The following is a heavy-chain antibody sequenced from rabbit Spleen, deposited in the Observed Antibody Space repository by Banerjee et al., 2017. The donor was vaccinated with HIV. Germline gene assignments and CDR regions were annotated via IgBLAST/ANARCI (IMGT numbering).Heavy chain of an antibody. Sequence: QSLEESGGGLVKPGASLTLTCKASGFSVNSGYDMCWVRQAPRKGLEWIACIYADSGVTYSATWAKGRFTISKTSSTTVTLQMTSLSAADTATYFCARGSATMTMVITGYYFNLWGQGTLVTVS. J-gene: IGHJ4*01. CDR3: ARGSATMTMVITGYYFNL. CDR1: GFSVNSGYD. D-gene: IGHD2-1*01. CDR2: IYADSGVT. V-gene: IGHV1S40*01.